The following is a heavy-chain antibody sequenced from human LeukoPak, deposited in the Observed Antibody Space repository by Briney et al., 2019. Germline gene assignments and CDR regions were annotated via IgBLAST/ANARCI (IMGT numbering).Heavy chain of an antibody. D-gene: IGHD2-15*01. J-gene: IGHJ3*02. CDR2: IYSGGRT. Sequence: HPGGSLRLSCAASGFSVSTNYMSWVRQAPGKGLEWVSFIYSGGRTDYADSVKGRFTISRDNSKNTLYLQMNSLRVEDTAVYYCARDSQYCSSGSCSPGASDIWGQGTMVTVSS. CDR1: GFSVSTNY. V-gene: IGHV3-53*01. CDR3: ARDSQYCSSGSCSPGASDI.